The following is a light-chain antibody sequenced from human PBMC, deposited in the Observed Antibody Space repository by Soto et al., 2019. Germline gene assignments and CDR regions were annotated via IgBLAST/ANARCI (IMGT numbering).Light chain of an antibody. J-gene: IGLJ1*01. CDR1: SSDVGSYNL. V-gene: IGLV2-23*01. CDR2: EGS. CDR3: CSYAGSSTDV. Sequence: QSALTQPASVSGSPGQSITISCTGTSSDVGSYNLVSWYQQHPGKAPKLMIYEGSKRTSGVSNRFSGSKSGNTASLTISGLQAEDEADYSCCSYAGSSTDVFGTGTKLTVL.